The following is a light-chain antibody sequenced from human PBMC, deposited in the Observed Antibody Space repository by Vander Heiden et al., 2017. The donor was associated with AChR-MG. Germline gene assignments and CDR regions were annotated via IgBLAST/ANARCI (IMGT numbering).Light chain of an antibody. V-gene: IGLV2-14*03. J-gene: IGLJ3*02. CDR3: SSYTSSNTLV. CDR2: DVS. CDR1: SSDVGGFDF. Sequence: QSALAQPTSVSGAPGQSIPISCTGPSSDVGGFDFVSWYQQHPDKAPKLMIFDVSYRPSGVSDRFSGSKSGNTASLTISGLQAEDEADYYCSSYTSSNTLVFGGGTKLTVL.